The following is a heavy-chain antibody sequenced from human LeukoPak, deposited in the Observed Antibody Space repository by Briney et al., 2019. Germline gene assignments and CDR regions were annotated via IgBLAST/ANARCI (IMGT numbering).Heavy chain of an antibody. Sequence: GGSLRLSCAASGFTFSSYEMNWVRQAPGKGLEGVSYISSSGSTIYYADSVKGRFTISRDYAKNSLYLQMNSLRAEDTAVYYCARENYDSSGYYYWGQGTLVTVSS. CDR3: ARENYDSSGYYY. CDR2: ISSSGSTI. V-gene: IGHV3-48*03. J-gene: IGHJ4*02. CDR1: GFTFSSYE. D-gene: IGHD3-22*01.